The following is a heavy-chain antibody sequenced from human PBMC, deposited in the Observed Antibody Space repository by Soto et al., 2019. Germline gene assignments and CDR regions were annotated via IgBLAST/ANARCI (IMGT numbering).Heavy chain of an antibody. D-gene: IGHD6-13*01. CDR2: MYYSGSS. Sequence: QVQLQESGPGLVKPSETLSLTCTVSGDSISSDYWHWIRQPPGKGLEWIGNMYYSGSSNYNPSLKSXXTXSXXTSKNQFSLKLSSVTAADTAVYYCARGRYSTRVDCWGQGTLVTVSS. CDR3: ARGRYSTRVDC. CDR1: GDSISSDY. V-gene: IGHV4-59*01. J-gene: IGHJ4*02.